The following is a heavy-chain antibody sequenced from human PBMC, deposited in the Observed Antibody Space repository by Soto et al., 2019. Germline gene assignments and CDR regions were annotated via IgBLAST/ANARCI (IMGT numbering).Heavy chain of an antibody. CDR3: ARGGLYCSSTSCFPDY. D-gene: IGHD2-2*01. J-gene: IGHJ4*02. V-gene: IGHV4-30-2*01. CDR1: GGSISSGGYS. CDR2: IYHSGST. Sequence: QLQLQESGSGLVKPSQTLSLTCAVSGGSISSGGYSWSWIRQPPGKGLEWIGYIYHSGSTYYNPSLKGRVTISVDRSKNQFSLKLSSVTAADTAVYYCARGGLYCSSTSCFPDYWGQGTLVTVSS.